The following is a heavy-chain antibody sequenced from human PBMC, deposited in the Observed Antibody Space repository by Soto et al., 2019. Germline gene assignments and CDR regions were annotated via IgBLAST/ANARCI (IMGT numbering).Heavy chain of an antibody. CDR2: ISYDGSNK. J-gene: IGHJ6*02. D-gene: IGHD3-9*01. V-gene: IGHV3-30*18. Sequence: QVQLVESGGGVVQPGRSLRLSCAASGFTFSSYGMHWVRQAPGKGLEWVAVISYDGSNKYYADSVKGRFTISRDNSKNTLYLQMNSLSAEDTAVYYGAKDLGVYYDILTTSYYGMDVWGQGTTVTVSS. CDR3: AKDLGVYYDILTTSYYGMDV. CDR1: GFTFSSYG.